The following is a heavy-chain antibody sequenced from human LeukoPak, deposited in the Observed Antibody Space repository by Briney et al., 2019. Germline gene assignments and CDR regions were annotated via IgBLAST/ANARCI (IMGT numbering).Heavy chain of an antibody. J-gene: IGHJ4*02. CDR2: LSGSGGAT. Sequence: PGGSLRLSCAASGFTFSSYAMSWVRQAPGKGLEWVSGLSGSGGATYYADSVKGRFTISRDTPKNTLYLQMNSLRAEDTALYYCAKEYVHFDYWGQGTLVAVSS. V-gene: IGHV3-23*01. CDR3: AKEYVHFDY. D-gene: IGHD3-16*01. CDR1: GFTFSSYA.